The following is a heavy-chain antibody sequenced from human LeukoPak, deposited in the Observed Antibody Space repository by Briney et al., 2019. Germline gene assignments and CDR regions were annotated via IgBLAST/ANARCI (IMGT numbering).Heavy chain of an antibody. Sequence: SETLSLTCAVYGGSFSGYYWSWIRQPPGKGLEWIGEINHSGSTNYNPSLKSRVTISVDTSKNQFSLKLSSVTAADTAVYYCVRASYSSSWYFDYWGQGTLVTVSS. CDR2: INHSGST. CDR3: VRASYSSSWYFDY. D-gene: IGHD6-13*01. J-gene: IGHJ4*02. CDR1: GGSFSGYY. V-gene: IGHV4-34*01.